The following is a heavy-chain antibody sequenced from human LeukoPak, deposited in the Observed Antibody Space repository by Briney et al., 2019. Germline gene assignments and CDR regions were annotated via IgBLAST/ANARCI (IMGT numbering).Heavy chain of an antibody. V-gene: IGHV3-48*01. CDR3: ASGGATSFDY. J-gene: IGHJ4*02. D-gene: IGHD1-26*01. CDR1: GFTFSNSS. CDR2: ISFSNTTI. Sequence: GGSLRLSCAASGFTFSNSSVNWVRQSPGKGLEWISYISFSNTTIYYADSVKGRFTIPRDKAKNSLYLQMNSLRAEDTAVYYCASGGATSFDYWGQGTLVTVSS.